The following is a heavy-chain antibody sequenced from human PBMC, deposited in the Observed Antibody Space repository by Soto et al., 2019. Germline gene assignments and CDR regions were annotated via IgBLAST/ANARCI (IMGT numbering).Heavy chain of an antibody. Sequence: QVQLQESGPGLVKPSQTLSLTCTVSGGSISGGVYYWSWIRQHPGKGLEWIGYINYSGSTYYNPSLKSRVTISVDTSKNQFSLKLTSVTAADTAVYYCARDDYYGSGSKFDPWGQGTLVTVSS. CDR3: ARDDYYGSGSKFDP. J-gene: IGHJ5*02. CDR1: GGSISGGVYY. V-gene: IGHV4-31*03. D-gene: IGHD3-10*01. CDR2: INYSGST.